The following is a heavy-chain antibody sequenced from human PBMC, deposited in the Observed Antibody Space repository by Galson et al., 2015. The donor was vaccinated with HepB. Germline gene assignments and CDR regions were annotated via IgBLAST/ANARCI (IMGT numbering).Heavy chain of an antibody. V-gene: IGHV3-64D*06. CDR2: ISNYGGST. J-gene: IGHJ4*02. Sequence: SLRLSCAASGFTFSRYTMHWVRQAPGKGLEYVSAISNYGGSTYYADAVKGRFTISRDNSKNTLYLQMSNLRAEDTAVYYCAKAVLPPYYFDYWGQGTLVTVSS. CDR1: GFTFSRYT. D-gene: IGHD3-10*01. CDR3: AKAVLPPYYFDY.